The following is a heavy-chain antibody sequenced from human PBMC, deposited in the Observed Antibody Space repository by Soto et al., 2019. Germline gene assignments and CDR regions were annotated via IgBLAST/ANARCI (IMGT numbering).Heavy chain of an antibody. Sequence: QVQLVQSGAEVKKPGSSVKVSCKASGGTFSSYAISWVRQAPGQGLEWMGGIIPISDTTNYAQKFQGRVTITAAESTSTAYMEVSSLRSEDTAVYYCARSQGSSTSLEIYYYYYYGMDVWGQGTTVTVSS. D-gene: IGHD2-2*01. CDR3: ARSQGSSTSLEIYYYYYYGMDV. CDR2: IIPISDTT. V-gene: IGHV1-69*01. CDR1: GGTFSSYA. J-gene: IGHJ6*02.